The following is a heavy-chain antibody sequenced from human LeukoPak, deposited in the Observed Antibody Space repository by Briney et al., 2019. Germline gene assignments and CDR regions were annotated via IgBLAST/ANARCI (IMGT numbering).Heavy chain of an antibody. J-gene: IGHJ6*03. V-gene: IGHV1-18*01. D-gene: IGHD2-2*02. Sequence: ASVKVSCKASGYTFASYGISWVRQAPGQGLEWMGWISAYNGNTNYAQKLQGRVTMTTDTSTSTAYMELRSLRSDDTAVYYCAREIVVVPAAIPLYYMDVWGKGTTVTVSS. CDR3: AREIVVVPAAIPLYYMDV. CDR1: GYTFASYG. CDR2: ISAYNGNT.